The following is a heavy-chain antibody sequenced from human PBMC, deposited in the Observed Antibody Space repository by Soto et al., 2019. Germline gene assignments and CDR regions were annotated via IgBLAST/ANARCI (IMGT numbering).Heavy chain of an antibody. CDR1: GGSFSGYY. CDR3: ARGLRVKVPAAPRYYYYYYGMDV. D-gene: IGHD2-2*01. V-gene: IGHV4-34*01. CDR2: INHSGST. J-gene: IGHJ6*02. Sequence: SGTLSLTCAVYGGSFSGYYWSWIRQPPGKGLEWIGEINHSGSTNYNPSLKSRVTISVDTSKNQFSLKLSSVTAADTAVYYCARGLRVKVPAAPRYYYYYYGMDVWGQGTTVTVSS.